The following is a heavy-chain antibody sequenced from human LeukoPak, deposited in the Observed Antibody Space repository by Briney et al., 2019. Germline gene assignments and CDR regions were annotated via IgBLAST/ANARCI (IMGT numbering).Heavy chain of an antibody. J-gene: IGHJ4*02. Sequence: ASVKVSCKASGYTFTGYYMHWVRQATGQGLEWMGWMNPNSGNTGYAQKFQGRVTITRNTSISTAYMELSSLRSEDTAVYYCARGKVLRFLEWLSPSYFDYWGQGTLVTVSS. CDR1: GYTFTGYY. CDR2: MNPNSGNT. CDR3: ARGKVLRFLEWLSPSYFDY. V-gene: IGHV1-8*03. D-gene: IGHD3-3*01.